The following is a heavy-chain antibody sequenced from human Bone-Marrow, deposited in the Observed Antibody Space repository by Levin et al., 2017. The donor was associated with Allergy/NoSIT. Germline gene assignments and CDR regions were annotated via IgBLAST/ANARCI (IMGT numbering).Heavy chain of an antibody. CDR1: GFTFSSYG. J-gene: IGHJ4*02. V-gene: IGHV3-33*01. CDR3: ARESEGSYYALDY. CDR2: IWYDGSNK. D-gene: IGHD1-26*01. Sequence: LSLTCAASGFTFSSYGMHWVRQAPGKGLEWVAVIWYDGSNKYYADSVKGRFTISRDNSKNTLYLQMNSLRAEDTAVYYCARESEGSYYALDYWGQGTLVTVSS.